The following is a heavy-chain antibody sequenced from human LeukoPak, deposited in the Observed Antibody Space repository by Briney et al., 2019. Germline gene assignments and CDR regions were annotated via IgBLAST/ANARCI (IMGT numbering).Heavy chain of an antibody. D-gene: IGHD3-10*01. CDR2: IKNNTDSRTT. V-gene: IGHV3-15*01. Sequence: GGSLRRSCAASGFTFSNAWMSWVCQAPGKGLEWVGRIKNNTDSRTTDDAASVKGKLTISRDDSKNTLYLQMSSLKTEDTAVYYCTTSVRGVIIFYWGKGTLVTVSS. J-gene: IGHJ4*02. CDR3: TTSVRGVIIFY. CDR1: GFTFSNAW.